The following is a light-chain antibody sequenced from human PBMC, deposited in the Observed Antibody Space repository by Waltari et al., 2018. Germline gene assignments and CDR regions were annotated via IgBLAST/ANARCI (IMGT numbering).Light chain of an antibody. Sequence: SHVLTQPPSVSVAPGQTAKITCVGNSVGSESVHWYQQKSGRAPEVVVYDDSARPAGIPERMSGAKSGNTATLTIARVDAGDEADYYCQLWDGITDHWVFGGGTKVTVL. CDR2: DDS. CDR3: QLWDGITDHWV. V-gene: IGLV3-21*02. CDR1: SVGSES. J-gene: IGLJ3*02.